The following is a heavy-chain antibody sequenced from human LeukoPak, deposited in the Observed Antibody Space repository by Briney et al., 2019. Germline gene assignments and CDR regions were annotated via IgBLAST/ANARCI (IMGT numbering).Heavy chain of an antibody. CDR2: INVGSGNT. D-gene: IGHD4-23*01. J-gene: IGHJ4*02. V-gene: IGHV1-3*01. CDR3: AREPYGGNQFDY. CDR1: GYTFTSYA. Sequence: ASVKVSCKTSGYTFTSYAIHWVRQAPGQRLECMGWINVGSGNTKSSQKFQGRVTITRDTSASTAYMELSSLTSEETAVYYCAREPYGGNQFDYWGQGTLVSVSS.